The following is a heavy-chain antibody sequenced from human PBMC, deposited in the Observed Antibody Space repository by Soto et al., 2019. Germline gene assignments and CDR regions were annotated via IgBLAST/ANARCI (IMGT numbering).Heavy chain of an antibody. J-gene: IGHJ4*02. CDR2: ISDSGDNT. D-gene: IGHD2-2*01. V-gene: IGHV3-23*01. CDR1: GFIFNNYG. Sequence: PGGSLRLSCKASGFIFNNYGMSWVRQAPGKGLEWVSGISDSGDNTYYADSMRGRFTISRDNSKNTLYLQMNSLRPEDTAMYYCVKDLYRSSTMPCLDHWGQGALVTVSS. CDR3: VKDLYRSSTMPCLDH.